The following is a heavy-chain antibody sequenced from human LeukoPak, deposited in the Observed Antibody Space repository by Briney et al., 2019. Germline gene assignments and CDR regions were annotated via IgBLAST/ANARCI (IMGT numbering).Heavy chain of an antibody. CDR3: AREDCTIGAVCSSLLDH. D-gene: IGHD2-8*01. CDR2: ISHDGII. J-gene: IGHJ4*02. V-gene: IGHV3-74*01. Sequence: GGSLRLSCETAGFTFSSYVMHWVRRTPGKGLVWVSRISHDGIISYADSVKGRFTISRDNAKNTLYLQMNNLRAEDTAVYYCAREDCTIGAVCSSLLDHWGRGTLVTVSS. CDR1: GFTFSSYV.